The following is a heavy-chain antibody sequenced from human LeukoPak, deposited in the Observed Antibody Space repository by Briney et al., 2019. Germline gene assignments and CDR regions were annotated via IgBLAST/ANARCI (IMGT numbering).Heavy chain of an antibody. CDR2: TYYKSKWYN. J-gene: IGHJ3*02. CDR1: GDSVSSNSAA. V-gene: IGHV6-1*01. D-gene: IGHD2-8*02. Sequence: QTLSLTCAISGDSVSSNSAAWSWIRQSPSRGLEWLGRTYYKSKWYNDYAVSVKSRITINSDTSKNQFSLQLNTVTPEDTAVYYCARVRRWGNAFDIWGQGTMVTVSS. CDR3: ARVRRWGNAFDI.